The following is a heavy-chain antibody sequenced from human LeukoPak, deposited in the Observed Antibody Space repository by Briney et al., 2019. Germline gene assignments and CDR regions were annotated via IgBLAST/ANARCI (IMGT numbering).Heavy chain of an antibody. V-gene: IGHV3-23*01. D-gene: IGHD3-3*01. J-gene: IGHJ4*02. CDR3: ASGLVRYYDFWSGYYVY. CDR2: ISGSGGST. Sequence: GGSLRLSCAASGFTFSSYAMSWVRQAPGKGLEWVSAISGSGGSTYYADSVKGRFTISRDNAKNSLYLQMNSLRAEDTAVYYCASGLVRYYDFWSGYYVYWGQGTLVTVSS. CDR1: GFTFSSYA.